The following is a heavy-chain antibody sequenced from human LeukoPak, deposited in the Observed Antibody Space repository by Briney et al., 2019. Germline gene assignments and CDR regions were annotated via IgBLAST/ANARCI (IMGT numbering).Heavy chain of an antibody. CDR3: ARAGVYSGSYFDY. V-gene: IGHV4-31*03. D-gene: IGHD1-26*01. CDR2: IYYSGST. CDR1: GGSISSGTYY. Sequence: SETLSLTCTVSGGSISSGTYYWSWIPQHPGKGLEWIGYIYYSGSTYYNPSLKSRVTISIDTSKNQFSLKLSSVTAADTAVYYCARAGVYSGSYFDYWGQGTLVTVSS. J-gene: IGHJ4*02.